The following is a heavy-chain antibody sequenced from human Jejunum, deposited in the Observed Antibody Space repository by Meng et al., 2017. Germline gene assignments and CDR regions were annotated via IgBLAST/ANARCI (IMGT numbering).Heavy chain of an antibody. CDR2: VYYSGST. J-gene: IGHJ4*02. Sequence: SETLSLTCTVSDGSISRYYWSWIRQPPGKGLEWIGYVYYSGSTNYYPSLKSRVTMSLDTSKNQFSLKLNSVTAADTAVYYCARLNSGSWTYFDYWGQGTLVTVSS. CDR1: DGSISRYY. D-gene: IGHD1-26*01. V-gene: IGHV4-59*01. CDR3: ARLNSGSWTYFDY.